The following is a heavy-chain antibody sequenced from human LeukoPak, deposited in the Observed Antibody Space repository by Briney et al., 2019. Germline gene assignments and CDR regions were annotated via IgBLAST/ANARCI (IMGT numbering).Heavy chain of an antibody. D-gene: IGHD6-6*01. Sequence: ASVKVSCKASGGTFSSYAISWVRQAPGQGLEWMGGIIPIFGTANYAQKFQGRVTITADESTSTAYMELSSLRSEDTAVYYCARLREEQLVYDYWGQGTLVTVPS. CDR2: IIPIFGTA. CDR1: GGTFSSYA. V-gene: IGHV1-69*01. CDR3: ARLREEQLVYDY. J-gene: IGHJ4*02.